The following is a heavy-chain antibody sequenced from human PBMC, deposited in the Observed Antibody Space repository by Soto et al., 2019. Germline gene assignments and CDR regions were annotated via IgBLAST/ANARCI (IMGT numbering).Heavy chain of an antibody. J-gene: IGHJ6*02. V-gene: IGHV3-73*02. CDR3: TTWRGSYYGRVGYYSYGMDV. CDR2: IRSKANSYAT. Sequence: EVQLVESGGGLVQPGGSLKLSCAASGFTFSGSAMHWVRQASGKGLEWVGRIRSKANSYATAYAASVKGRFTISRDDSKNTAYLQMNSLKTEDTAVYYCTTWRGSYYGRVGYYSYGMDVWGQGTTVTVSS. CDR1: GFTFSGSA. D-gene: IGHD1-26*01.